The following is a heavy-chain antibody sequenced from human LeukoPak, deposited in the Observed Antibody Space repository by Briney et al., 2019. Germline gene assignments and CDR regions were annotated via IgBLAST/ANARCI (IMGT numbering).Heavy chain of an antibody. J-gene: IGHJ6*02. CDR1: GYTFTSYD. CDR2: MNPNSGNT. D-gene: IGHD3-9*01. Sequence: GASVKVSCKASGYTFTSYDINWVRQATGQGLERMGWMNPNSGNTGYAQKFQGRVTMTRNTSISTAYMELSSLRSEDTAVYYCAREAGYYLYYYYGMDVWGQGTTVTVSS. CDR3: AREAGYYLYYYYGMDV. V-gene: IGHV1-8*01.